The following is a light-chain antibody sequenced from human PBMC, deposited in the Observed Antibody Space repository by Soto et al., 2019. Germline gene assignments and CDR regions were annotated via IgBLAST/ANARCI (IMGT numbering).Light chain of an antibody. Sequence: QLVLTQSPSASASLGGSVKLTCTLSSGHSNYAIAWHQQQPEKGPRYLMKVNSDGSHRKGDGIPDRFSGSSSGAQRYLTISSLQSEDEADYYCQTWGTGIRVFGTGTKLTVL. CDR3: QTWGTGIRV. CDR1: SGHSNYA. J-gene: IGLJ1*01. CDR2: VNSDGSH. V-gene: IGLV4-69*01.